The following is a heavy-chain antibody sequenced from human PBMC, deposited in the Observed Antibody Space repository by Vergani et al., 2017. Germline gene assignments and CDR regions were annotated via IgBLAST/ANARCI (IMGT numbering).Heavy chain of an antibody. D-gene: IGHD1-14*01. CDR1: GYSISSGYY. Sequence: QLQLQESGPGLVKPSETLSLTCTVSGYSISSGYYWGWIRQPPGKGLEWIGSIYHSGSTYYNPSLKSRVTISVDTSKNQFSLKLSSVTAADTAVYYCARGAPEGWFDPWGQGTLVTVSS. CDR3: ARGAPEGWFDP. CDR2: IYHSGST. J-gene: IGHJ5*02. V-gene: IGHV4-38-2*02.